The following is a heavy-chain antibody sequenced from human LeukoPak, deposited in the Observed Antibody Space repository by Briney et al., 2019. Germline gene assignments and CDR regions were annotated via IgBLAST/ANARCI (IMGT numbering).Heavy chain of an antibody. D-gene: IGHD3-22*01. V-gene: IGHV3-30*04. CDR1: GFTFSSYA. Sequence: PGGSLRLSCAASGFTFSSYAMHWVRQAPGKGLEWVAVISYDGSNKYYADSVKGRFTISRDNSKNTLYLQMNSLRAEDTAVYYCATAHDDSGFDYWGQGTLVTVSS. J-gene: IGHJ4*02. CDR3: ATAHDDSGFDY. CDR2: ISYDGSNK.